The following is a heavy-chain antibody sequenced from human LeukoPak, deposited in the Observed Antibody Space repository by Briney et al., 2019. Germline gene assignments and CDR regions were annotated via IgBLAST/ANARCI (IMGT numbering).Heavy chain of an antibody. CDR3: ARHFCSRGSCYFSHWFDP. CDR1: GGSISTNY. D-gene: IGHD2-15*01. V-gene: IGHV4-59*08. Sequence: PSETLSLTCSVSGGSISTNYWSWIRQPPGRGLEWIGYIHYSGDTNYNPSLKSRVTISTDTSKNQFSLKLSSVTAADTAMYYCARHFCSRGSCYFSHWFDPWGQGILVTVSS. J-gene: IGHJ5*02. CDR2: IHYSGDT.